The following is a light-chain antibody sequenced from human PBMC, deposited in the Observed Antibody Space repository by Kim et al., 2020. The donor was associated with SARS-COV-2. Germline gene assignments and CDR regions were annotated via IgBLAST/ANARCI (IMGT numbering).Light chain of an antibody. V-gene: IGLV3-25*03. CDR2: KDS. Sequence: PGQPARITCSGDALPKQYAYWYQQKPGQAPVLVIYKDSERPSGIPERFSGSSSGTTVTLTISGVQAEDEADYYCQSADSSGTYVFGGGTQLTVL. CDR3: QSADSSGTYV. CDR1: ALPKQY. J-gene: IGLJ3*02.